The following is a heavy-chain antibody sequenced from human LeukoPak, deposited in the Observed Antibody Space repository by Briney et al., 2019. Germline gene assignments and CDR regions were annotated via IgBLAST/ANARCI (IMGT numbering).Heavy chain of an antibody. J-gene: IGHJ4*02. Sequence: GGSLRLSCAASGFTFHDYAMHWVRQVPGKGLEWVSLISGHGDSTYYADSVKGRFTISRDNSRDSLYLQMNSLKTEDTAFYYCAKDGYGNYDYWGQGTLVTVSS. D-gene: IGHD4-11*01. V-gene: IGHV3-43*02. CDR2: ISGHGDST. CDR3: AKDGYGNYDY. CDR1: GFTFHDYA.